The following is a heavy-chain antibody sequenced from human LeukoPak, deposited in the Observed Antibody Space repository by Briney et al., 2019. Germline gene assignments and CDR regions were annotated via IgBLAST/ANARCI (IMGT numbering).Heavy chain of an antibody. Sequence: PGGSLRLSCAASGFTFSSYWMHWVRHAPGKGLVWVSRINSDGSSTSYADSVKGRFTISRDNAKNTLYLQMNSLRAEDTAVYYCARDRFGSSNAYYDYVWGSYRASYYMDVWGKGTTVTVSS. CDR1: GFTFSSYW. D-gene: IGHD3-16*02. CDR3: ARDRFGSSNAYYDYVWGSYRASYYMDV. J-gene: IGHJ6*03. V-gene: IGHV3-74*01. CDR2: INSDGSST.